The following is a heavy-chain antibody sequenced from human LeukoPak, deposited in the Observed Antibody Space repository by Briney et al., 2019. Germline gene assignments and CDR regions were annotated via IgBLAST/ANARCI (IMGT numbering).Heavy chain of an antibody. CDR2: INHSGST. CDR3: ASSTIFGVVAIWFDP. CDR1: GGSFSGYY. J-gene: IGHJ5*02. V-gene: IGHV4-34*01. D-gene: IGHD3-3*01. Sequence: PSETLSLTCAVYGGSFSGYYWSWIRQPPGKGLEWIGEINHSGSTNYNPSLKSRVTISVDTSKNQFSLKLTSVTAADTAVYYCASSTIFGVVAIWFDPRGQGTLVTVSS.